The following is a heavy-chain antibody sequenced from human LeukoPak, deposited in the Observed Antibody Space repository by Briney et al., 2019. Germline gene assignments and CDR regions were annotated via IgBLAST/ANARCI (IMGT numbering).Heavy chain of an antibody. V-gene: IGHV1-46*01. CDR3: ASSGYYGDYIDY. Sequence: GASVKVSCKASGYTFTSYYMHWVRQAPGQGLEWMGIINPSGGSTSYAQKFQGRVTMTRDTSTSTVYMELSGLRSEDTAVYYCASSGYYGDYIDYWGQGTLVTVSS. CDR1: GYTFTSYY. J-gene: IGHJ4*02. CDR2: INPSGGST. D-gene: IGHD4-17*01.